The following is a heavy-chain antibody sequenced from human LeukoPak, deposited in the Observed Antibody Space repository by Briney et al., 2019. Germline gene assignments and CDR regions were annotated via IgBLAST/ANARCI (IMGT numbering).Heavy chain of an antibody. V-gene: IGHV4-31*03. D-gene: IGHD2-2*01. J-gene: IGHJ5*02. CDR3: ARERRGYCSSTSCSHNWFDP. CDR2: IDYSGST. CDR1: GGAIGSGGDY. Sequence: SQTLSLTCTVAGGAIGSGGDYWSWIRQHPGKGREWIGYIDYSGSTYYNPSLKSRVTISVDTSKNQFSLKLSSLTAADTAVYYCARERRGYCSSTSCSHNWFDPWGQGTLVTVSS.